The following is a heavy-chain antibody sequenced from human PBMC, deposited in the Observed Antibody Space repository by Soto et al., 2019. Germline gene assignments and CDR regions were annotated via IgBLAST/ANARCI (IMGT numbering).Heavy chain of an antibody. D-gene: IGHD6-19*01. J-gene: IGHJ3*01. CDR2: SSYDGDTK. CDR3: TRDWSAVIGTPFDL. Sequence: QLQLVESGGGVVQPEKSLRLSCEASGFTFSAFDMRWVRQSPGKGLEWVATSSYDGDTKYYANSVKGRFTISRDNSRNTLDLHMNSLRAEDTAMYYCTRDWSAVIGTPFDLWGQGTMVVVSS. V-gene: IGHV3-30-3*01. CDR1: GFTFSAFD.